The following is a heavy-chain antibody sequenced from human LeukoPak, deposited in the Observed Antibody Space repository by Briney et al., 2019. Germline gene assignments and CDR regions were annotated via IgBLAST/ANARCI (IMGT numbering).Heavy chain of an antibody. D-gene: IGHD3-3*02. CDR2: IHPNSGDT. CDR3: AKNLAS. J-gene: IGHJ5*02. CDR1: GYTFTGHY. Sequence: ASVKVSCKASGYTFTGHYMHWVRQAPGQGLEWMGRIHPNSGDTIYAQIFQGRVTMTRDASVSTAYMELSSLTSGDTAVYYCAKNLASWGQGTLVTVS. V-gene: IGHV1-2*06.